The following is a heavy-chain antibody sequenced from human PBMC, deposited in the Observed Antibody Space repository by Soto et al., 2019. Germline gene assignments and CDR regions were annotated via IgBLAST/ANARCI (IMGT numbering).Heavy chain of an antibody. CDR1: GFTFSSYA. D-gene: IGHD3-10*01. V-gene: IGHV3-23*01. J-gene: IGHJ5*02. CDR3: AKGITAFRGRTRFDP. Sequence: EVQLLESGGGLVQPGGSLRLSCAASGFTFSSYAMSWVRQAPGKGLEWVSGISGSDGSTYYADSVKGRFTLSRDTSKNTLYLQMNSLTADDTAVYYCAKGITAFRGRTRFDPWGQGTLVTVSS. CDR2: ISGSDGST.